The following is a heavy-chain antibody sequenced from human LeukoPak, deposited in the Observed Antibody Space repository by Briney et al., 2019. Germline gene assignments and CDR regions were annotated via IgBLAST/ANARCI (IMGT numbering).Heavy chain of an antibody. V-gene: IGHV3-7*01. D-gene: IGHD1-14*01. J-gene: IGHJ4*02. Sequence: GGSLRLSCVASGFTFSTYWMSWVRQAPGKGLEWVANIKQDGSEKYYVDSVKGRFTISRDNAKNSLYLQMNSLRAEDTAVYYCARRREQVSFISRRKDQSFDYWGQGTLVTVSS. CDR3: ARRREQVSFISRRKDQSFDY. CDR2: IKQDGSEK. CDR1: GFTFSTYW.